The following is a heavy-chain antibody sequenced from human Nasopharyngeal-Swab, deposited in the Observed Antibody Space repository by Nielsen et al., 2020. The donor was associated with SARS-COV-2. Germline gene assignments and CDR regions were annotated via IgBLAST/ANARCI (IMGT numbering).Heavy chain of an antibody. J-gene: IGHJ6*02. CDR1: GFTFSDGC. CDR3: ACREKRDHPTYYYGMAV. CDR2: CRNKTSVDTA. V-gene: IGHV3-72*01. Sequence: GESLKISCAASGFTFSDGCLEWVRQAPGKGREWVSGCRNKTSVDTADYAASVKGRFTISRDESKSSLYLQLNGLKIEDTAVYYCACREKRDHPTYYYGMAVWGPGTPVTV.